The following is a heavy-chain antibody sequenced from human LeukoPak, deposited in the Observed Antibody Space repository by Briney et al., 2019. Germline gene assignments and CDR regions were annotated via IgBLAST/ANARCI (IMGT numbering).Heavy chain of an antibody. CDR3: ARDLIAAAVNYYYYGMDV. V-gene: IGHV3-21*01. D-gene: IGHD6-13*01. Sequence: ASXFTFSSYSMNWVRQAPGKGLEWVSXXXXSSSYIYYADSVKGRFTISRDNAKNSLYLQMNSLRAEDTAVYYCARDLIAAAVNYYYYGMDVWGKGTTVTVSS. CDR1: XFTFSSYS. CDR2: XXXSSSYI. J-gene: IGHJ6*04.